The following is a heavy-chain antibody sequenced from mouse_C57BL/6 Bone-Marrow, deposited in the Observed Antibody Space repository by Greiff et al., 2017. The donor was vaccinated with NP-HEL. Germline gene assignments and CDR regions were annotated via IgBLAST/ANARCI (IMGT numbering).Heavy chain of an antibody. CDR1: GFTFSSYG. D-gene: IGHD1-1*01. J-gene: IGHJ4*01. CDR3: AAGVVPYAMDY. CDR2: ISSGGSYT. Sequence: EVQGVESGGDLVKPGGSLKLSCAASGFTFSSYGMSWVRQTPDKRLEWVATISSGGSYTYYPDSVKGRFTISRDNAKNTLYLQMSSLKSEDTAMYYCAAGVVPYAMDYWGQGTSVTVSS. V-gene: IGHV5-6*01.